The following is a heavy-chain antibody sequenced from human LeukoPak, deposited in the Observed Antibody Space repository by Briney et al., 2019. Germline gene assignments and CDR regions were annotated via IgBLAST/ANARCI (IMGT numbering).Heavy chain of an antibody. CDR3: ETADSGSYSY. D-gene: IGHD1-26*01. J-gene: IGHJ4*02. Sequence: PGGSLRLSCAVSGLRFDHYAMTWVRQAPGKGLEWVSSINARGGDSTEYAESVQGRFTISRDNSKNTVYLQMNRLRPDDTAVYYCETADSGSYSYWGQGTLVTVSS. CDR2: INARGGDST. V-gene: IGHV3-23*01. CDR1: GLRFDHYA.